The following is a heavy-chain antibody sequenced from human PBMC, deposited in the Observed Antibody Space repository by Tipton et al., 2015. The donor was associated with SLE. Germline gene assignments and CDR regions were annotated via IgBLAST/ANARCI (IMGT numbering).Heavy chain of an antibody. CDR3: SRGREWNWSPYSMDV. J-gene: IGHJ6*03. CDR1: GDSVKSRY. D-gene: IGHD1-1*01. Sequence: TLSLTCTVSGDSVKSRYWIWVRQPAGRGLEWLAYRFHDGNINYNPSLKTRLPMSVATSRDQFSLTLNSVTAADTGIYYCSRGREWNWSPYSMDVWGKGTTVTVSS. CDR2: RFHDGNI. V-gene: IGHV4-59*02.